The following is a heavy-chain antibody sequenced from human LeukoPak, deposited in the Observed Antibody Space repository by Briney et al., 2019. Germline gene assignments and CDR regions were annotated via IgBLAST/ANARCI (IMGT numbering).Heavy chain of an antibody. D-gene: IGHD2-15*01. Sequence: ASVKVSCKASGYTFTGYYMHWVRQAPGQGLEWMGIINPGGGSTSYAQKFQGRVTMTRDMSTSTVYMELSSLRSEDTAVYYCAREVDGWYFDYWGQGTLVTVSS. CDR3: AREVDGWYFDY. CDR2: INPGGGST. J-gene: IGHJ4*02. V-gene: IGHV1-46*01. CDR1: GYTFTGYY.